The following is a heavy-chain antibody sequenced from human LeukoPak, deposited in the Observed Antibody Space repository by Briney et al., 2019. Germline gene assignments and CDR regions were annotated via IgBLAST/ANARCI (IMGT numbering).Heavy chain of an antibody. J-gene: IGHJ2*01. V-gene: IGHV3-9*01. CDR1: GFTFDDYA. CDR3: ARDAFGKKGGLSPWYFDL. D-gene: IGHD3-3*02. CDR2: ISWNSGSI. Sequence: PGRSLRLSCAASGFTFDDYAMHCVRQAPGKGLEWVSGISWNSGSIGYADSVKGRFTISRDNAKNSLYLQMNSLRAEDTAVYYCARDAFGKKGGLSPWYFDLWGRGTLVTVSS.